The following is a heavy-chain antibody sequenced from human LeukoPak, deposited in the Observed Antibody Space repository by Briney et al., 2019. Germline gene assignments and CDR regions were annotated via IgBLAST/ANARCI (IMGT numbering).Heavy chain of an antibody. CDR3: ARGGCSSTSCYMVDWFDP. CDR1: GGSFSGYY. Sequence: SETLSLTCAVYGGSFSGYYWSWIRQPPGKGLEWIGEINHGGSTNYNPSLKSRVTISVDTSKNQFSLKLSSVTAADTAVYYCARGGCSSTSCYMVDWFDPWGQGTLVTVSS. CDR2: INHGGST. J-gene: IGHJ5*02. V-gene: IGHV4-34*01. D-gene: IGHD2-2*02.